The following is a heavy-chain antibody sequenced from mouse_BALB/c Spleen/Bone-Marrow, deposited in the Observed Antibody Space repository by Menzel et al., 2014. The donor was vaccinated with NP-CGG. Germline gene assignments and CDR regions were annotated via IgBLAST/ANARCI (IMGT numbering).Heavy chain of an antibody. D-gene: IGHD2-3*01. CDR2: VNPNIGGT. CDR1: GYTFTDYT. CDR3: ARGRWYY. Sequence: VHVKQSGPELVKPGASVKISCKTSGYTFTDYTLHWVKQSHGKSPEWIGGVNPNIGGTSYNQKFKGKASLTVNKSSTTAYMELRSLTSEDSAVYYCARGRWYYWGQGTTLTVSS. J-gene: IGHJ2*01. V-gene: IGHV1-22*01.